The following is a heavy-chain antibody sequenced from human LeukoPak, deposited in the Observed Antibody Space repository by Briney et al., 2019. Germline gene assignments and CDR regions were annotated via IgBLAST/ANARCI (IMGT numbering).Heavy chain of an antibody. CDR2: ICSGGST. J-gene: IGHJ4*02. D-gene: IGHD3-16*02. V-gene: IGHV3-53*04. Sequence: PGGSLRLSCAASGFTVSSNYMSWVRQAPGKGLEWVSVICSGGSTYYADSVKGRFTISRHNSKNTLYLQMNSLRAEDTAVYYCARSRPYDYVWGSYRQYYFDYWGQGTLVTVSS. CDR1: GFTVSSNY. CDR3: ARSRPYDYVWGSYRQYYFDY.